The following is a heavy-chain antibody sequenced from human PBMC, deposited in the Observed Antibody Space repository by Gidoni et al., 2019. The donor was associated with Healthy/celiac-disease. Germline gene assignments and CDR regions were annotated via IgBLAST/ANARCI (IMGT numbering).Heavy chain of an antibody. Sequence: EVQLLESGGGLVQPGGSLRLSCAASGFTFSSYAMSWVRQAPGKGLEWVSAISGSGGSTYYADSVKGRFTISRDNSKNTLYLQMNSLRAEDTAVYYCANNVVVVAATPSAFDIWGQGTMVTVSS. V-gene: IGHV3-23*01. D-gene: IGHD2-15*01. J-gene: IGHJ3*02. CDR2: ISGSGGST. CDR3: ANNVVVVAATPSAFDI. CDR1: GFTFSSYA.